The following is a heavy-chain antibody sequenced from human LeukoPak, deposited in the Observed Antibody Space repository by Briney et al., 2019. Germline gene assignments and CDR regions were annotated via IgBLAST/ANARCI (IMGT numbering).Heavy chain of an antibody. D-gene: IGHD2-2*01. J-gene: IGHJ4*02. V-gene: IGHV1-69*05. CDR2: IIPIFGTA. Sequence: SVKVSCKASGGTFSSYAISWVRQAPGQGLEWMGRIIPIFGTANYAQKFQGRVTITTDESTSTAYMELRSLRSDDTAIYYCARDIATVVHQDWGQGTLVTVSS. CDR1: GGTFSSYA. CDR3: ARDIATVVHQD.